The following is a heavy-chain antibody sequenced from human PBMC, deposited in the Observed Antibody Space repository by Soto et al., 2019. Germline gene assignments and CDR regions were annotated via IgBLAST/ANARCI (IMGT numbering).Heavy chain of an antibody. Sequence: EVQLMESGGGLVQPGGSLRLSCAASGFTVSTHYMSWIRQAPGKGLEWISVIFRGGGTSYADSVRGRFTISRDNAMNTLYLQMNCLRVEDTGVYYCVRDGGGSPYDYWGQGTLVTVSS. D-gene: IGHD3-16*01. CDR3: VRDGGGSPYDY. CDR1: GFTVSTHY. J-gene: IGHJ4*02. CDR2: IFRGGGT. V-gene: IGHV3-66*01.